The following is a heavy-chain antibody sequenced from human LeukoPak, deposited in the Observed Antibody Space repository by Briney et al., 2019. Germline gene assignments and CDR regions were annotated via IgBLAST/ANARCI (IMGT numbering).Heavy chain of an antibody. CDR1: GFTFSSYV. CDR2: ISGSGGST. D-gene: IGHD5-12*01. J-gene: IGHJ1*01. CDR3: AKSSTYDAPEYFQH. Sequence: GGSLRLSCAASGFTFSSYVMSWVRQAPGKGLEWVSAISGSGGSTYYADSVKGRFTISRDNSNNTLYLQMNSLRVEDTAVYYCAKSSTYDAPEYFQHWGQGTLVTVSS. V-gene: IGHV3-23*01.